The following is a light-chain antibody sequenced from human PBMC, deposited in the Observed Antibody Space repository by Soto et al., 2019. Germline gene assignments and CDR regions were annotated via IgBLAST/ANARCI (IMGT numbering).Light chain of an antibody. CDR3: HQYYKWPLT. Sequence: IVLTQSPGTLALSAGEGATLSCRASQSVTSSYLAWYQQKPGQAPKLLIYGASSRATGIPDRFSGSGSGTDFTLTISRLEPEDFAVYYCHQYYKWPLTFGGGTKVDIK. V-gene: IGKV3-20*01. CDR2: GAS. J-gene: IGKJ4*01. CDR1: QSVTSSY.